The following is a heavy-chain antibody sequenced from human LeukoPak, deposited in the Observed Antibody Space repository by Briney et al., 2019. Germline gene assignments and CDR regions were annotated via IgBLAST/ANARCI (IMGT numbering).Heavy chain of an antibody. Sequence: GGSLRLSCAASGFTFSSYWMNWARQAPGKGLEWVASINHNGNVNYYVDSVKGRFTISRENAKNSLYLQMNSLRAEDTAVYYCARARDYGDYRLDYWGQGTLVTVSS. CDR1: GFTFSSYW. D-gene: IGHD4-17*01. CDR3: ARARDYGDYRLDY. J-gene: IGHJ4*02. CDR2: INHNGNVN. V-gene: IGHV3-7*03.